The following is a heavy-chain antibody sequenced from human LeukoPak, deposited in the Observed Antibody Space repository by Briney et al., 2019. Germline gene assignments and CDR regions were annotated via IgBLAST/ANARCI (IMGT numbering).Heavy chain of an antibody. Sequence: APVKVSCKASGYSFIDYYMHWVRQAPGQGPEWVGWITPYSGGTDYAQKFQDRVTMTSDTATSTAYMTLSRVRSDDTAVYYCVRERRHYYDSSGYYFFDYWGQGTLVTVSS. CDR3: VRERRHYYDSSGYYFFDY. D-gene: IGHD3-22*01. CDR2: ITPYSGGT. J-gene: IGHJ4*02. V-gene: IGHV1-2*02. CDR1: GYSFIDYY.